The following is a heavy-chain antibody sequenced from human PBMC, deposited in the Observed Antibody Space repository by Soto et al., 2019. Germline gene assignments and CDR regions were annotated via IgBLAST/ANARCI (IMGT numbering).Heavy chain of an antibody. CDR2: MNRNSGNT. V-gene: IGHV1-8*01. CDR1: GYTFTSDD. Sequence: QVQLVQSGAEVKKPGASVKVSCKASGYTFTSDDINWVRQATGQGLEWMGWMNRNSGNTGYAQKFKVRXPXTXNXXISAAYMELSSLRSEDTAVYYCARERRLGIDGMDVGGQGTTVTVSS. CDR3: ARERRLGIDGMDV. D-gene: IGHD7-27*01. J-gene: IGHJ6*02.